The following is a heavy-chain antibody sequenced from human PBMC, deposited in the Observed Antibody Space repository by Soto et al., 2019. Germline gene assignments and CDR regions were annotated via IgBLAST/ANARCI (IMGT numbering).Heavy chain of an antibody. CDR2: MLYSGLT. Sequence: SETLSLTCSVSGYSVSSSDYYWAWIRQPPGKGLEWIGSMLYSGLTYYNPSLKSRVTLSVDTSTNQFPWRLNSVTASDTAVYYCAPLSVSLSGPYGIHVWGQGTTVTVSS. V-gene: IGHV4-39*01. D-gene: IGHD2-15*01. J-gene: IGHJ6*02. CDR3: APLSVSLSGPYGIHV. CDR1: GYSVSSSDYY.